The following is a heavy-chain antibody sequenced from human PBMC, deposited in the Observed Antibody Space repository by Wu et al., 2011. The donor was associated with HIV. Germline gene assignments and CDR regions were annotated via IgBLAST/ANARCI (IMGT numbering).Heavy chain of an antibody. CDR2: ISAYNGDT. CDR1: GYTFTNYG. J-gene: IGHJ4*02. CDR3: ARLHRGGGDY. V-gene: IGHV1-18*01. Sequence: QVQVVQSGAEVKKPGASVKVSCKASGYTFTNYGITWVRQAPGQGLEWMGWISAYNGDTNYARKLQDRVTMTTDTSTSTAYMELRSLGSDDTAVYYCARLHRGGGDYWGQGTLVTVSS. D-gene: IGHD2-15*01.